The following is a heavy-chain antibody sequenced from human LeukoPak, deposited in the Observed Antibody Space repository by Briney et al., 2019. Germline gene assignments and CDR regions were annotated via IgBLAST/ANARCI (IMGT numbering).Heavy chain of an antibody. CDR1: GGSISSSSYY. CDR3: ARKYYYDSSGYDY. V-gene: IGHV4-39*07. Sequence: SETLSLTCTVSGGSISSSSYYWGWIRQPPGKGLGWIGSIYYSGSTYYNPSLKSRVTISVDTSKNQFSLKLSSVTAADTAVYYCARKYYYDSSGYDYWGQGTLVTVSS. D-gene: IGHD3-22*01. J-gene: IGHJ4*02. CDR2: IYYSGST.